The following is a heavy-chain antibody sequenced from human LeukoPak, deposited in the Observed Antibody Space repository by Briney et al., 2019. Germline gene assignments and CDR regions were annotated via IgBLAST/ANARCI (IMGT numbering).Heavy chain of an antibody. D-gene: IGHD2-8*02. CDR3: ARGPGCGGVCYRTSYSSYGMDV. J-gene: IGHJ6*02. V-gene: IGHV4-34*01. CDR1: GGSFCGYY. Sequence: KPSETLFLTCAVHGGSFCGYYWGWSRQPPGKGVEWIGEIILSGNPNYNPSLKSRVTISVDTSKNQFSLKLSSVTAADTAVYYCARGPGCGGVCYRTSYSSYGMDVWGQGTTVTVSS. CDR2: IILSGNP.